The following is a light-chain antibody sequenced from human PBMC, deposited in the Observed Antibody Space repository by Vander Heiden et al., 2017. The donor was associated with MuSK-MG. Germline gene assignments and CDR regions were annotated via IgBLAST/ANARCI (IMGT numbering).Light chain of an antibody. CDR3: QQSNSTPKT. V-gene: IGKV1-39*01. CDR1: QSISSY. CDR2: AAS. J-gene: IGKJ1*01. Sequence: DIQRTQSPSSLSASVGDRVTITCRASQSISSYLNWYQQKPGKAPKLLIYAASSSPSGLPSRFSGSGSGTDFTLTISRLPPEDFATYYCQQSNSTPKTFGQGTKVEIK.